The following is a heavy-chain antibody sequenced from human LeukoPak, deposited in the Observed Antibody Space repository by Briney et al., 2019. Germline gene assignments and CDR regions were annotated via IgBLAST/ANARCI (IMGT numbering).Heavy chain of an antibody. J-gene: IGHJ4*02. CDR2: ISGGGGRT. D-gene: IGHD2-21*01. V-gene: IGHV3-23*01. Sequence: SGGSLRLSCVASGFMFNKYGMSWVRQAPGKGLEWVSGISGGGGRTYYGDSVKGRFTISRDNSKNTVYLQMNSLRAEDTAVYYCAKDVRDIVVLIDTYMYWGQGTLVTVSS. CDR3: AKDVRDIVVLIDTYMY. CDR1: GFMFNKYG.